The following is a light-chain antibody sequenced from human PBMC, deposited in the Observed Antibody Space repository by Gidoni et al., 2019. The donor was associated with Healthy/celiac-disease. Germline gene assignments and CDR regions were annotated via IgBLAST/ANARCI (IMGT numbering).Light chain of an antibody. Sequence: LSCRASQSVSSNLAWYQQKPGQAPRLLIYGASTRATGIPARFSGSGSGTEFTLTISSLQSEDFAVYYCQQYNNWPPRYTFGQGTKLEIK. J-gene: IGKJ2*01. V-gene: IGKV3-15*01. CDR1: QSVSSN. CDR2: GAS. CDR3: QQYNNWPPRYT.